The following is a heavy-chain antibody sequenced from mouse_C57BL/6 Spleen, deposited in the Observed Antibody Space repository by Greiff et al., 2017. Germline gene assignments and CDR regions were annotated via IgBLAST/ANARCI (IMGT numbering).Heavy chain of an antibody. D-gene: IGHD2-12*01. CDR2: IWCGGST. Sequence: QVQLQQSGPGLVQPSQSLSITCTVSGFSLTSYGVHWVRQSPGKGLEWLGGIWCGGSTDYNAAFISRLSISKDNSKSQVFFKMNSLQADNTAIYYCARLRDYYAMDYWGQGTSVTVSS. V-gene: IGHV2-2*01. CDR3: ARLRDYYAMDY. J-gene: IGHJ4*01. CDR1: GFSLTSYG.